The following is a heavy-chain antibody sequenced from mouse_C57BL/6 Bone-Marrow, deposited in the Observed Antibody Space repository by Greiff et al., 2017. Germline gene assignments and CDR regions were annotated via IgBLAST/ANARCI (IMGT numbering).Heavy chain of an antibody. V-gene: IGHV1-64*01. CDR2: IHPSSGST. CDR3: ARRGYGSLWFAY. J-gene: IGHJ3*01. CDR1: GYTFTSYW. Sequence: QVQLQQPGAELVKPGASVKLSCKASGYTFTSYWMHWVKQRPGQGLEWIGMIHPSSGSTNYNEKFKNKATLTVDKSSSTAYMQLSSLTSEDYAVYYCARRGYGSLWFAYWGQGTLVTVAA. D-gene: IGHD1-1*01.